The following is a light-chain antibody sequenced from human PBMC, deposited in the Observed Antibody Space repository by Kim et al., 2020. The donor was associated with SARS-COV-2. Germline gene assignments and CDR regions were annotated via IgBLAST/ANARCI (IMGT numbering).Light chain of an antibody. CDR3: CSYAGSVV. CDR1: SSDVGGYNY. CDR2: DVN. V-gene: IGLV2-11*01. J-gene: IGLJ2*01. Sequence: SPGQSITCSCTGTSSDVGGYNYVSWYQQYPGKAPKLIIYDVNKRPSGVPDRFSGSKSGNTASLTISGLQTEDEAGYDCCSYAGSVVFGGGTQLTVL.